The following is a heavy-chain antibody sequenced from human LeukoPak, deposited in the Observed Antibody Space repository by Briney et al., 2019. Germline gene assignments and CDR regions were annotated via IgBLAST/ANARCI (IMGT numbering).Heavy chain of an antibody. CDR3: ARDKSIPNLDAFDI. D-gene: IGHD1-14*01. CDR2: IKQDGSEK. CDR1: GFIFRRYW. V-gene: IGHV3-7*05. J-gene: IGHJ3*02. Sequence: GGSLRLSCAASGFIFRRYWMTWVRQAPGKGLEWVANIKQDGSEKNYLDTVRGRFTISRDDARNSLYLQMDSLRVEDTAVYYCARDKSIPNLDAFDIWGQGTMVTVSS.